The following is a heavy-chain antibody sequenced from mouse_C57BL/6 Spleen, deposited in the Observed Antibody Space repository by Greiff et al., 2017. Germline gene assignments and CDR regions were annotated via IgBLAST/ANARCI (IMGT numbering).Heavy chain of an antibody. Sequence: QVQLQQSGAELVRPGASVTLSCKASGYTFTDYEMHWVKQTPVHGLEWIGAIDPETGGTAYNQKFKGKAILTADKSSSTAYMELRSLTSEDSAVYYGTRSGTTVVDWYFDVWGTGTTVTVSS. J-gene: IGHJ1*03. CDR1: GYTFTDYE. D-gene: IGHD1-1*01. V-gene: IGHV1-15*01. CDR2: IDPETGGT. CDR3: TRSGTTVVDWYFDV.